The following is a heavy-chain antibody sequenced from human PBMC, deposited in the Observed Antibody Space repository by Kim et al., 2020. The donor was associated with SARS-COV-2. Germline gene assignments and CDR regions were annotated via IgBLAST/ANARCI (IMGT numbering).Heavy chain of an antibody. D-gene: IGHD3-22*01. J-gene: IGHJ4*02. V-gene: IGHV3-33*01. Sequence: GGSLRLSCAASGFTFSSYGMHWVRQAPGKGLEWVAVIWYDGSNKYYADSVKGRFTISRDNSKNTLYLQMNSLRAEDTAVYYCARDLGDSSGYYLYYFDYWGQGTLVTVSS. CDR1: GFTFSSYG. CDR2: IWYDGSNK. CDR3: ARDLGDSSGYYLYYFDY.